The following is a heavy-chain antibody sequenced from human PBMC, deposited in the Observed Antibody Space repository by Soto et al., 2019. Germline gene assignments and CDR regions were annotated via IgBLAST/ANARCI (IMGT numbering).Heavy chain of an antibody. CDR2: IYYSGST. J-gene: IGHJ4*02. V-gene: IGHV4-39*01. D-gene: IGHD4-17*01. CDR3: ARQADRAPTVVRF. Sequence: PSETLSLTCNVSGGSISSGDYYWSWIRQPPGKGLEWIGSIYYSGSTYYNPSLKSRVTISVDTSKNQFSLKLSSVTAADTAVYYCARQADRAPTVVRFWGQGTLVTVSS. CDR1: GGSISSGDYY.